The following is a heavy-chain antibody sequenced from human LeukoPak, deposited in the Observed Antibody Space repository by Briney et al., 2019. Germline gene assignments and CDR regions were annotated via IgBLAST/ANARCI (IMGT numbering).Heavy chain of an antibody. Sequence: GASVKVSCKASGYTFTSYDINWVRQATGQGLEWMGGFDPEDGETIYAQKFQGRVTMTEDTSTDTAYMELSSLRSEDTAVYYCATGPAVAGYFDYWGQGTLVTVSS. CDR2: FDPEDGET. CDR3: ATGPAVAGYFDY. J-gene: IGHJ4*02. V-gene: IGHV1-24*01. CDR1: GYTFTSYD. D-gene: IGHD6-19*01.